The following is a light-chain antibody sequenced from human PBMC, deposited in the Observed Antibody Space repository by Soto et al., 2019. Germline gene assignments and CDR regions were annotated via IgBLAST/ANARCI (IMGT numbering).Light chain of an antibody. CDR2: DAS. CDR1: QSVSSY. Sequence: EIVLTQSPATLSLSPGDTATVSCRASQSVSSYLAWYQQKPGQAPRLLIYDASNRATGIPARFSGSGSGTDFTLTISSLEPEDFAVYYCQQRSNWPPTFGQGTRLEIK. J-gene: IGKJ5*01. CDR3: QQRSNWPPT. V-gene: IGKV3-11*01.